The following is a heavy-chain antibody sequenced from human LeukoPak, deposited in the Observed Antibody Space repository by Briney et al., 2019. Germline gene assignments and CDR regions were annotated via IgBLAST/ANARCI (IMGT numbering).Heavy chain of an antibody. J-gene: IGHJ5*02. CDR3: VGYHSESPAP. V-gene: IGHV3-11*03. CDR2: IRSSDFYT. Sequence: GGSLRLSCAASGFIFSDYYMSWLRQAPGKGLEWVSYIRSSDFYTNYADSVKGRFTISRDNAKNSLYLQMNSLRAEDTAVYYCVGYHSESPAPWGQGTLVTVSS. CDR1: GFIFSDYY. D-gene: IGHD3-10*01.